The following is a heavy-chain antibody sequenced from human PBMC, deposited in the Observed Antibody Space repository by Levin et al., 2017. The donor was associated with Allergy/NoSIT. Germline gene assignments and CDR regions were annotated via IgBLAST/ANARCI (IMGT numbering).Heavy chain of an antibody. V-gene: IGHV1-8*01. CDR1: AYTFTSYD. D-gene: IGHD3-10*01. J-gene: IGHJ4*02. CDR3: ARVRVRGVNGGYFFDY. Sequence: ASVKVSCKASAYTFTSYDINWVRQAAGQGLEWMGWMNPNSGNTGYAQKFQGRVTMTRNTSISTAYMELSSLRSEDTAVYYCARVRVRGVNGGYFFDYWGQGTLVTVSS. CDR2: MNPNSGNT.